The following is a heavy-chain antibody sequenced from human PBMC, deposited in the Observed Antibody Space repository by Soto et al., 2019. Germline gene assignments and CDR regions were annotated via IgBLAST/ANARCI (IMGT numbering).Heavy chain of an antibody. D-gene: IGHD2-8*01. CDR2: ISGSGGST. CDR1: GFTFSSYA. Sequence: GGSLRLSCAASGFTFSSYAMSWVRQAPGKGLEWVSAISGSGGSTYYADSVKGRFTISRDNSKNTLYLQMNSLRAEDTAVYYCAKDLSNHYYYYGMDVWGQGTTVTVSS. CDR3: AKDLSNHYYYYGMDV. J-gene: IGHJ6*02. V-gene: IGHV3-23*01.